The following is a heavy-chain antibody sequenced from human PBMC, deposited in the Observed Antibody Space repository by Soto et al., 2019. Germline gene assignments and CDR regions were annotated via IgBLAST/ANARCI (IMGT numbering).Heavy chain of an antibody. CDR1: GDSVSSNSAA. CDR3: AIGGTYYDFLIWSIYYYYGMDV. J-gene: IGHJ6*02. CDR2: TYYRSKWYN. V-gene: IGHV6-1*01. Sequence: SQTLSLTCAICGDSVSSNSAAWDWIRQSPSRGLEWLGRTYYRSKWYNDYAVSVKSRININPDTSKNQLSLQLNSVTREDTAVYYCAIGGTYYDFLIWSIYYYYGMDVWGPGTTVTVSS. D-gene: IGHD3-3*01.